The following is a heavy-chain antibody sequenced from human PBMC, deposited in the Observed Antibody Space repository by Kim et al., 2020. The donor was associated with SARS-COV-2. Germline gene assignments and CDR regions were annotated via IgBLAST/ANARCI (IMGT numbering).Heavy chain of an antibody. CDR3: ARDGNRAFDN. J-gene: IGHJ4*02. D-gene: IGHD1-1*01. Sequence: ASVKVSCKASGYTFTSNYLHWVRQTPGQGLEWMGIIKPSGGSTRYAQKFQGRVTMTRVTSTSTVYMILSSLRSEDTAVYYCARDGNRAFDNWGQGTLVTVSS. V-gene: IGHV1-46*01. CDR1: GYTFTSNY. CDR2: IKPSGGST.